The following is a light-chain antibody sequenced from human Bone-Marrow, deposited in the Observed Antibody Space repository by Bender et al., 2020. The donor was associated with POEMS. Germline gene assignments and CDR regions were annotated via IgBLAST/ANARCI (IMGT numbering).Light chain of an antibody. CDR2: EVS. V-gene: IGLV2-23*02. J-gene: IGLJ2*01. CDR3: CSYADSSTPVI. CDR1: SSDVGSYNL. Sequence: QSALTQPASVSGSPGQSITISCTGTSSDVGSYNLVSWYQHHPGKAPKLMIYEVSKRPSGVSNRFSGSKSGNTASLTISGLQSEDEADYYCCSYADSSTPVIFGGGTRLTVL.